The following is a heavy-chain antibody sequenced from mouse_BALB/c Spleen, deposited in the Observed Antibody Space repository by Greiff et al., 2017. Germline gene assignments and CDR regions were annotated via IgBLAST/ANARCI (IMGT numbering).Heavy chain of an antibody. Sequence: VQLQQSGAELMKPGASVKISCKATGYTFSSYWIEWVKQRPGHGLEWIGEILPGSGSTNYNEKFKGKATFTADTSSNTAYMQLSSLTSEDSAVYYCARSRSYGYDNAMDYWGQGTSVTVSS. J-gene: IGHJ4*01. CDR3: ARSRSYGYDNAMDY. V-gene: IGHV1-9*01. CDR2: ILPGSGST. D-gene: IGHD2-2*01. CDR1: GYTFSSYW.